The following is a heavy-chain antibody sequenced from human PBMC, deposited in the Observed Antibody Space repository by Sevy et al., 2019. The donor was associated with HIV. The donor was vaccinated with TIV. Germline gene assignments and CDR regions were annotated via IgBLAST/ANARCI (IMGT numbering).Heavy chain of an antibody. Sequence: SETLSLTCAVYGGSFSGYYWNWIRQPPGKGLEWIGEINHTGSTNYNPSLKSRVTISVDTSKTQVSLKLSSETAADTAIYYCARAPPIVVVPGAPSWFDPWGQGTLVTVSS. J-gene: IGHJ5*02. V-gene: IGHV4-34*01. CDR2: INHTGST. CDR1: GGSFSGYY. D-gene: IGHD2-2*01. CDR3: ARAPPIVVVPGAPSWFDP.